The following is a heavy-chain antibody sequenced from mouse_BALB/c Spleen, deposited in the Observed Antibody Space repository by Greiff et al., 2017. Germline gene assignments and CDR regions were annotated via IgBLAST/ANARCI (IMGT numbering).Heavy chain of an antibody. CDR2: IAPGSGST. CDR1: GYTFTSYW. CDR3: AREGTIYDGYPRGFAY. Sequence: DLVKPGASVKLSCKASGYTFTSYWINWIKQRPGQGLEWIGRIAPGSGSTYYNEMFKGKATLTVDTSSSTAYIQLSSLSSEDSAVYFCAREGTIYDGYPRGFAYWGQGTLVTVSA. J-gene: IGHJ3*01. V-gene: IGHV1S41*01. D-gene: IGHD2-3*01.